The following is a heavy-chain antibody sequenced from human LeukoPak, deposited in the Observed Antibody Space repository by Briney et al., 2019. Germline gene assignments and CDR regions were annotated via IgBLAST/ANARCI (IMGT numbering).Heavy chain of an antibody. V-gene: IGHV3-30*03. CDR3: ARGRTYCGGDCYSGDYYYYYMDV. J-gene: IGHJ6*03. CDR1: GFTFSSYW. CDR2: ISYDGSNK. D-gene: IGHD2-21*02. Sequence: GGSLRLSCAASGFTFSSYWMSWVRQAPGKGLEWVAVISYDGSNKYYADSVKGRFTISRDNSKNTLYLQMNSLRAEDTAVYYCARGRTYCGGDCYSGDYYYYYMDVWGKGTTVTVSS.